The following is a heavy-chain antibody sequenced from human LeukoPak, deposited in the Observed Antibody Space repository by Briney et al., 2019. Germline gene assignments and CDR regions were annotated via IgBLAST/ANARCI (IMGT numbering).Heavy chain of an antibody. V-gene: IGHV3-48*03. Sequence: GGSLRLSCAASGFAFSSYEMNWVRQAPGKGLEWVSYISSSGSTIYYADSVKGRFTISRDNAKNSLYLQMNSLRAEDTAVYYCARVEERVDDYWGQGTLVTVSS. CDR2: ISSSGSTI. J-gene: IGHJ4*02. CDR3: ARVEERVDDY. CDR1: GFAFSSYE. D-gene: IGHD1-26*01.